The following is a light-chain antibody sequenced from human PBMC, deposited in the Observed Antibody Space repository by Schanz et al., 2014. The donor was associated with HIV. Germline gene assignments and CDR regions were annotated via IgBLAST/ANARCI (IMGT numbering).Light chain of an antibody. Sequence: EIVLTQSPGTLSLSPGERATLSCRARQSVRSRYLAWYQQKPGQAPRLLIFGASTRAIGIPGRFGASGSGTEFTLTISSLLSEDFAIYYCQQFNNWPPEGTFGQGTKVELK. CDR3: QQFNNWPPEGT. CDR1: QSVRSRY. CDR2: GAS. V-gene: IGKV3-15*01. J-gene: IGKJ1*01.